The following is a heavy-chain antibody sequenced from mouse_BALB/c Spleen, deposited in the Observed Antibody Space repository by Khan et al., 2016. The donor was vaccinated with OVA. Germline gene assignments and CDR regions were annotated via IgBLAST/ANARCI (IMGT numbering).Heavy chain of an antibody. V-gene: IGHV1-76*01. Sequence: QVQLQQSGAELVRPGASIKLSCKTSGYIFTTSWIHWVKQRSGQGLEWIARIYPGTDNTYYNEKFKDKATLTADKSSSTAYMQLSSLRSEDSAVYFCAREEALYYIDSWGQGTTLTVSS. CDR3: AREEALYYIDS. D-gene: IGHD3-2*02. CDR1: GYIFTTSW. J-gene: IGHJ2*01. CDR2: IYPGTDNT.